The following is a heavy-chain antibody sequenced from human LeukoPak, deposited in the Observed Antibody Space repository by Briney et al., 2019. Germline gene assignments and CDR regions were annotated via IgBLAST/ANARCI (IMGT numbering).Heavy chain of an antibody. J-gene: IGHJ4*02. CDR3: AKDSRRGSGSYYFDY. Sequence: GGSLRLSCAASGFTFSSYAMSWVRQAPGKGLEWVSAISGSGGSTYYADSVKGRFTISRDNSKNTLYLQMNSLRAEDTAVYYCAKDSRRGSGSYYFDYWGQGTLVTVSS. CDR2: ISGSGGST. CDR1: GFTFSSYA. D-gene: IGHD1-26*01. V-gene: IGHV3-23*01.